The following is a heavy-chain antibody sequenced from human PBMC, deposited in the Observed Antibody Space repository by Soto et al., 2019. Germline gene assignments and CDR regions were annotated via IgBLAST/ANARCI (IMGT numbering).Heavy chain of an antibody. Sequence: QVQLVQSGAEVKKPGSSVKVSCKGSGGTFSRYSISWVRQAPGQGLEWMGRIIPMLGIAKYAQKFQGRVTITADRSTSTAYMEVSSLRSEDTAGFYCARDRDGFDSNGYYLDYWGQGTLLTVTS. V-gene: IGHV1-69*08. CDR3: ARDRDGFDSNGYYLDY. D-gene: IGHD3-22*01. J-gene: IGHJ4*02. CDR1: GGTFSRYS. CDR2: IIPMLGIA.